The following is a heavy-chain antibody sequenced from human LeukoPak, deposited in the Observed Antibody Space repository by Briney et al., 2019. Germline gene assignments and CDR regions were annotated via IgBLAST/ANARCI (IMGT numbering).Heavy chain of an antibody. V-gene: IGHV1-18*04. J-gene: IGHJ3*02. CDR2: ISAYNGNT. CDR1: GYTFTSYY. CDR3: ARVGGRFIAFDI. Sequence: ASVKVSCKASGYTFTSYYMHWVRQAPGQGLEWMGWISAYNGNTNYAQRLQGRVTMTTDTSTSTAYMELRSLRSDDTAVYYCARVGGRFIAFDIWGQGTMVTVSS. D-gene: IGHD3-16*01.